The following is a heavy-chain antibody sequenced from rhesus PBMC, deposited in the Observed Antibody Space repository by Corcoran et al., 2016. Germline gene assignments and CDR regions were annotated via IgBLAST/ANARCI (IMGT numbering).Heavy chain of an antibody. Sequence: QLQLQESGPGLVKPSETLSVTCAVSGGSISSSYWSWIRQAPVKGLEWIGYIYGSGSRTKDNPSLKSRVTLSVDTAKYQLCLKLSSVTAADTAVYYCAKSLRNYYFDYWGQGVLVTVSS. CDR3: AKSLRNYYFDY. CDR1: GGSISSSY. CDR2: IYGSGSRT. V-gene: IGHV4-169*01. J-gene: IGHJ4*01. D-gene: IGHD1-1*01.